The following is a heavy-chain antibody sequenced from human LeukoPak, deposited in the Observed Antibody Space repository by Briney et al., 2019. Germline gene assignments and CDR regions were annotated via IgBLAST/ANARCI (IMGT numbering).Heavy chain of an antibody. Sequence: GTSETVSCKASGLTFTSSAVQWVRQARGQGLEWIGWIVVGSGNTNYAKKFQERVTINRDMSTSTAYMELSSLRSEDTAVYYCATDDVTTGTKTALGYWGQGTLVTVSS. CDR3: ATDDVTTGTKTALGY. CDR2: IVVGSGNT. CDR1: GLTFTSSA. V-gene: IGHV1-58*01. J-gene: IGHJ4*02. D-gene: IGHD1-1*01.